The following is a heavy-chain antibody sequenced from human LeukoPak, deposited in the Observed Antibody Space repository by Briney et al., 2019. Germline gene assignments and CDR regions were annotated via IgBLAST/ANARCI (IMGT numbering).Heavy chain of an antibody. CDR1: GFTFSSYS. V-gene: IGHV3-48*01. CDR3: ARDDGSTSIDY. Sequence: GGSLRLSCAASGFTFSSYSMNWVRQAPGKGLEWVSYISSGSGTIYYADSVKGRFTISRDNAKNSLYLQMTSLRAEDTAVYYCARDDGSTSIDYWGQGTLVTVSS. D-gene: IGHD2-2*01. CDR2: ISSGSGTI. J-gene: IGHJ4*02.